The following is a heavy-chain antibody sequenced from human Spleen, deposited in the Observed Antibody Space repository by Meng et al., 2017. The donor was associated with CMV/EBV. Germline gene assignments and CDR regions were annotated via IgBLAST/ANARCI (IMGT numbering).Heavy chain of an antibody. V-gene: IGHV1-2*02. CDR2: INPNSGGT. CDR1: TGYY. D-gene: IGHD2-2*01. Sequence: TGYYMHWVRQAPGQGLEWMGWINPNSGGTNYAQKFQGRVTMTRDTSISTAYMELSRLRSDDTAVYYCARDTSSSKYCSSTSCPYYFDYWGQGTLVTVSS. CDR3: ARDTSSSKYCSSTSCPYYFDY. J-gene: IGHJ4*02.